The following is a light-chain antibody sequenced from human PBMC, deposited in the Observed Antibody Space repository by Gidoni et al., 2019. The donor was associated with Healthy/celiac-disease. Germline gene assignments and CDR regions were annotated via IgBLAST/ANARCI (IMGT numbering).Light chain of an antibody. Sequence: EIVLTQSPATLSLSTRGKSHPLLQGQSECLREKCPPLLLIYDASNRATGIPARFSGSGSGTDFTLTISSLEPEDFAVYYCQQRSNWPGYSFGQGTKLEIK. CDR1: ECLR. CDR3: QQRSNWPGYS. CDR2: DAS. V-gene: IGKV3-11*01. J-gene: IGKJ2*03.